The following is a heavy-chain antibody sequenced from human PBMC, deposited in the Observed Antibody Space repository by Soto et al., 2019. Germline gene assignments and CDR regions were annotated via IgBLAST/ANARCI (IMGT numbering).Heavy chain of an antibody. CDR1: GYTFTSYD. CDR3: ARGPAVYYYYYMDV. D-gene: IGHD4-17*01. J-gene: IGHJ6*03. Sequence: ASVKVSCKASGYTFTSYDINWVRQATGQGLEWMGWMNPNSGNTGYAQKFQGRVTMTRNTSISTAYMELSSLRSEDTAVYYCARGPAVYYYYYMDVWGKGTTVTVSS. CDR2: MNPNSGNT. V-gene: IGHV1-8*01.